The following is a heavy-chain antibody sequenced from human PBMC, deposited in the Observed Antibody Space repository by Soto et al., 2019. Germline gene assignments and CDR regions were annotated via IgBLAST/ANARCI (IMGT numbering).Heavy chain of an antibody. D-gene: IGHD2-2*02. CDR2: ISYDGSNK. Sequence: ESGGGVVQPGRSLRLSCAASGFTFSSYGMHWVRQAPGKGLEWVAVISYDGSNKYYADSVKGRFTISRDNSKNTLYLQMNSLRAEDTAVYYCAKDPGRYCSSTSCYTPFDYWGQGTLVTVSS. CDR3: AKDPGRYCSSTSCYTPFDY. V-gene: IGHV3-30*18. J-gene: IGHJ4*02. CDR1: GFTFSSYG.